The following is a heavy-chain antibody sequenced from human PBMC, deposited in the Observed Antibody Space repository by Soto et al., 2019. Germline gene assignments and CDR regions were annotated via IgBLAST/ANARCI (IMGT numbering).Heavy chain of an antibody. CDR1: GFTFSSYS. V-gene: IGHV3-48*01. D-gene: IGHD2-8*01. Sequence: EVQLVESGGGLVQPGGSLRLSCAASGFTFSSYSMNWVRQAPGKGLEWVSYISRSSSTIYYADSVKGRFTISRDNAKNSMYLQMNSLRAEDTAVYYCAREGPVIRCTNGVCYTDVSTHYYFDFWGQGTLVTVSS. CDR2: ISRSSSTI. J-gene: IGHJ4*02. CDR3: AREGPVIRCTNGVCYTDVSTHYYFDF.